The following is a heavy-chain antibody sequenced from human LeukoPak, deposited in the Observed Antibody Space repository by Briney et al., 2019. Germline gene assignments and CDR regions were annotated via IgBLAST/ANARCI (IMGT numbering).Heavy chain of an antibody. Sequence: ASVKVSCKASGYTFTSYGISWVRQAPGQGLEWMGWISAYNGNTNYAQKLQGRVTMTTDTSTSTAYMEMRSLRSDDTAVYYCARGLYVAVAGHYFDYWGQGTLVTVSS. CDR1: GYTFTSYG. D-gene: IGHD6-19*01. V-gene: IGHV1-18*01. CDR3: ARGLYVAVAGHYFDY. CDR2: ISAYNGNT. J-gene: IGHJ4*02.